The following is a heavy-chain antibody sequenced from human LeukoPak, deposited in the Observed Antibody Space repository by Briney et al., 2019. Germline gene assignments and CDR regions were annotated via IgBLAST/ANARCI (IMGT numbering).Heavy chain of an antibody. J-gene: IGHJ4*02. Sequence: SETLSLTCAVSGDSISTNYWWTWVRQPLGKGLEWIGEIYHSGSINYNPSLKNRVTLSIDKSNNHFSLRLSSLSAADTAVYYCARGISGYFGTSGYYYDYWGQGTLVTVSS. CDR1: GDSISTNYW. CDR2: IYHSGSI. V-gene: IGHV4-4*02. D-gene: IGHD3-22*01. CDR3: ARGISGYFGTSGYYYDY.